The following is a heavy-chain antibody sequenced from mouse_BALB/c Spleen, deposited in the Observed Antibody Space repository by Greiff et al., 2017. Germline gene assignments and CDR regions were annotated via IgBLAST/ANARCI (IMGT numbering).Heavy chain of an antibody. CDR2: IWAGGST. J-gene: IGHJ4*01. CDR1: GFSLTSYG. V-gene: IGHV2-9*02. CDR3: ARDGYYDYAMDY. D-gene: IGHD2-3*01. Sequence: VKLQESGPGLVAPSQSLSITCTVSGFSLTSYGVHWVRQPPGKGLEWLGVIWAGGSTNYNSALMSRLSISKDNSKSQVFLKMNSLQTDDTAMYYCARDGYYDYAMDYWGQGTSVTVSS.